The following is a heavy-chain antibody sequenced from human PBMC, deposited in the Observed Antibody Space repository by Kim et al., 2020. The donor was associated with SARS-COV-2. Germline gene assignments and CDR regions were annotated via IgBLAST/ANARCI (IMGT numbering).Heavy chain of an antibody. Sequence: SETLSLTCSVSGGSISSNYWSWIRQPAGKGLEWIGRIYPGGSTNYNPSLKSRVTMSVDTSKNQFSLKLSSVTVADTAVYDCARRESGSNYFDYWGQGTLV. D-gene: IGHD1-26*01. V-gene: IGHV4-4*07. J-gene: IGHJ4*02. CDR2: IYPGGST. CDR3: ARRESGSNYFDY. CDR1: GGSISSNY.